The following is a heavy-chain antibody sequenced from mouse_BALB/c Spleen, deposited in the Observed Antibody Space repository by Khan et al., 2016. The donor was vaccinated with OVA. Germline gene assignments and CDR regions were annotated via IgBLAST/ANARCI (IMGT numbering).Heavy chain of an antibody. Sequence: EVQLQESGPGLVKPSQSLSLTCTVTGYSITSGYAWNWIRQFPGSKLEWMGYISYSGVTSYTPSLKSRISITRDTYKNQFFLQLNSVTTEDTATYYCARGNYYWYYFDYWGQGTTLTVSS. V-gene: IGHV3-2*02. J-gene: IGHJ2*01. CDR3: ARGNYYWYYFDY. CDR2: ISYSGVT. CDR1: GYSITSGYA. D-gene: IGHD1-1*01.